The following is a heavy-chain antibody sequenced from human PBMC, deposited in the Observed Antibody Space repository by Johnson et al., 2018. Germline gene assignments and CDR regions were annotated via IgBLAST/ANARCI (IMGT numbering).Heavy chain of an antibody. D-gene: IGHD6-19*01. V-gene: IGHV4-59*01. CDR2: IYYNGGT. Sequence: QVQLQESGPGLVKPSETLSLTCTVSGDSISSYYWSWIRQPPGKGLEWIAYIYYNGGTSYNPSLKSRVTISVDTSKNQFSLKLGSVTAADTAGYYWATGIAVAGAEYFHHWGQGTLVTVSS. CDR3: ATGIAVAGAEYFHH. J-gene: IGHJ1*01. CDR1: GDSISSYY.